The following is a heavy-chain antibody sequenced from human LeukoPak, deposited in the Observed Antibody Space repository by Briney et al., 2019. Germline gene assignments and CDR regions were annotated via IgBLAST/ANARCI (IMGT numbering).Heavy chain of an antibody. J-gene: IGHJ5*02. CDR1: GFTFSTYD. D-gene: IGHD4-17*01. CDR3: ARLYGTYPGWFDP. CDR2: ISSSGSTI. Sequence: GGSLRLSCAASGFTFSTYDMKWVRQAPGNGLEWLSYISSSGSTIYYADSVKGRFTVSRDNAKNSLYLQMNSLRADDTAVYYCARLYGTYPGWFDPWGQGTLVTVSS. V-gene: IGHV3-48*03.